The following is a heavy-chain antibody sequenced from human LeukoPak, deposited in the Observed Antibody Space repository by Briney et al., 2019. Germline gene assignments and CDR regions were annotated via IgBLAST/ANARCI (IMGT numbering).Heavy chain of an antibody. V-gene: IGHV3-11*04. CDR1: GFTFSDSY. CDR3: GRGHWGLDY. CDR2: IGNSGSSI. J-gene: IGHJ4*02. D-gene: IGHD7-27*01. Sequence: GGSLRLSCAASGFTFSDSYMTWIRQAPGKGLEWVSYIGNSGSSIYYADSVKGRFTTSRDNAKSSPYLQMNSLRAEDTAVYYCGRGHWGLDYWGQGALVTVSS.